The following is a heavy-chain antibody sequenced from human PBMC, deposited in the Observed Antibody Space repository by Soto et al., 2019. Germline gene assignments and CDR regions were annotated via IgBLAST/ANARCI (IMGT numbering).Heavy chain of an antibody. CDR3: AKDASLIVPNYFDY. Sequence: ESGGGVVQPGRSLRLSCAVSGFTFSSYGMHWVRQAPGKGLEWVAVISYDGSNKYYADSVKGRFTISRDNSKNTLYLQMNSLRAEDTALYYCAKDASLIVPNYFDYWGQGTLVTVSS. CDR1: GFTFSSYG. D-gene: IGHD3-22*01. V-gene: IGHV3-30*18. CDR2: ISYDGSNK. J-gene: IGHJ4*02.